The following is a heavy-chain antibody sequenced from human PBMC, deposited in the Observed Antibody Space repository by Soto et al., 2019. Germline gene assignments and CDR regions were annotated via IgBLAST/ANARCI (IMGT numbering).Heavy chain of an antibody. D-gene: IGHD2-15*01. J-gene: IGHJ4*02. CDR2: INHSGTT. V-gene: IGHV4-34*01. CDR1: GGSVSCYF. CDR3: ARRYCSDSYCSYFDY. Sequence: AETLALTCAVYGGSVSCYFWSWIRQPPGKGLESIGEINHSGTTSYSPSLDSRVTTSVDTPKNNFSLRLSSVTAADTAIYYCARRYCSDSYCSYFDYWARRPLDPVSS.